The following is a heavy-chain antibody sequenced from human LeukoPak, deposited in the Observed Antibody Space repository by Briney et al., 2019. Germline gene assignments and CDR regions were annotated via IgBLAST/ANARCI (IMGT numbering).Heavy chain of an antibody. CDR3: ARFGELSSLGWFDP. Sequence: PGGSLRLSCAASGFTVSSNYMSWVRQAPGKGLEWVSAIYSGGSTYYADSVKGRFTISRDNSKNTLYLQMNSLRAEDTAVYYCARFGELSSLGWFDPWGQGTLVTVSS. CDR2: IYSGGST. CDR1: GFTVSSNY. D-gene: IGHD3-10*01. J-gene: IGHJ5*02. V-gene: IGHV3-53*01.